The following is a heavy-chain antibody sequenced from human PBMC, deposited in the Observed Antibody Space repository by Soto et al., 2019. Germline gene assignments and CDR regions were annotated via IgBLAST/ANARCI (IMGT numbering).Heavy chain of an antibody. D-gene: IGHD3-3*01. CDR3: ARDLEYFAPQVYYYGMDV. CDR1: GFTFSSYG. Sequence: QVQLVESGGGVVQPGRSLRLSCAASGFTFSSYGMHWVRQAPGKGLEWVAVIWYDGSNKYYADSVKGRFTISRDNSKNTLYLQMNSRRAEDTAVYYCARDLEYFAPQVYYYGMDVWGQGTTVTVSS. CDR2: IWYDGSNK. J-gene: IGHJ6*02. V-gene: IGHV3-33*01.